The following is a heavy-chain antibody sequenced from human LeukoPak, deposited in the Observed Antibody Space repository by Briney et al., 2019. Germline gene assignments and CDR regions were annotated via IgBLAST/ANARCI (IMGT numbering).Heavy chain of an antibody. J-gene: IGHJ6*02. V-gene: IGHV3-11*01. D-gene: IGHD3-9*01. CDR1: GFTFSDCN. CDR2: ITDSGNTI. CDR3: ARSIGLTGGGVDV. Sequence: GGSLRLSCAASGFTFSDCNMNWVRQAPGKGLEWISYITDSGNTIHYADSVKGRFTISRDNAKNSLYLQMNSLRAEDTAVYYCARSIGLTGGGVDVWGQGTTVTVSS.